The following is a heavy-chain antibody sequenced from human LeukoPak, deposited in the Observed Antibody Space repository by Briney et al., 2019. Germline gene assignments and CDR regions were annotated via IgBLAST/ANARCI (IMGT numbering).Heavy chain of an antibody. CDR3: ARFPGVVVPAVNWFDP. Sequence: GASVKVSCKASGYTFTSYGISWVRQAPGQGLEWMGWISAYNGNTNYAQKLQGRVTMTTDTSTSTAYMELRSLRSDDTAVYYCARFPGVVVPAVNWFDPWGQGTLVTVSS. D-gene: IGHD2-2*01. CDR1: GYTFTSYG. V-gene: IGHV1-18*01. J-gene: IGHJ5*02. CDR2: ISAYNGNT.